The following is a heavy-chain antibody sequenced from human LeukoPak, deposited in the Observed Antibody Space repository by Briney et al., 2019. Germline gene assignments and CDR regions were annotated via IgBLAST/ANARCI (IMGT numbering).Heavy chain of an antibody. J-gene: IGHJ6*03. CDR2: INHSGST. CDR1: GGSISSGSYY. V-gene: IGHV4-39*07. D-gene: IGHD3-16*01. CDR3: ARIPRYGYSYYYYMDV. Sequence: SQTLSLTCTVSGGSISSGSYYWSWIRQPPGKGLEWIGEINHSGSTNYNPSLKSRVTISVDTSKNQFSLKLSSVTAADTAVYYCARIPRYGYSYYYYMDVWGKGTTVTISS.